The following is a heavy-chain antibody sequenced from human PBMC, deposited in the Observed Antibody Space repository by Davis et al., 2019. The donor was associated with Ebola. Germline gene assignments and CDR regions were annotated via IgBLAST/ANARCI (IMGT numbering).Heavy chain of an antibody. D-gene: IGHD6-13*01. J-gene: IGHJ4*02. CDR3: AIKTRQQDY. CDR2: INPSGGNT. Sequence: AASVKVSCKASGYTFTTYYMHWVRQAPGQGLEWMGVINPSGGNTGYAQKFQGRVTMTRDTSISTAYMELSSLRSEDAAVYYCAIKTRQQDYWGQGTLVTVSS. CDR1: GYTFTTYY. V-gene: IGHV1-46*01.